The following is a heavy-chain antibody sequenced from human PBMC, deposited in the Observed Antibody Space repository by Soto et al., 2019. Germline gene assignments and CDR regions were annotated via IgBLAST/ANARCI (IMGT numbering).Heavy chain of an antibody. CDR1: GGTFSNSA. V-gene: IGHV1-69*12. CDR2: IIPIFGST. CDR3: PRDGVLRSDFWSGPLGGGWFDP. J-gene: IGHJ5*02. D-gene: IGHD3-3*01. Sequence: QVQLVQSGAEVRKPGSSVKVSCKASGGTFSNSAITWVRQAPGQGLEWVGGIIPIFGSTNYAQKFQGRVTITADESTSTAYMELSSLTSEDTAVYYCPRDGVLRSDFWSGPLGGGWFDPWGQGTLVTVSS.